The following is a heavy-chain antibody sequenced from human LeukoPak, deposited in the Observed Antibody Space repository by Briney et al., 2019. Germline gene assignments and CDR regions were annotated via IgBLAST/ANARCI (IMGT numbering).Heavy chain of an antibody. J-gene: IGHJ5*02. Sequence: SETLSLTCTVSGGSISSISYYWGWIRQPPGKGLEWIGSMYHNGSTYYNPSLKSRVTISVDTSKNQFSLRLTSVTATDTAVYYCARVPGGALNWFDPWGQGTLVTVSS. V-gene: IGHV4-39*01. CDR1: GGSISSISYY. CDR2: MYHNGST. D-gene: IGHD1-1*01. CDR3: ARVPGGALNWFDP.